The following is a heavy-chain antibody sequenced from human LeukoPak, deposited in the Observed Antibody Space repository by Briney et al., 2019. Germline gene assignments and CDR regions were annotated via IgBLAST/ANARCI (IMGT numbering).Heavy chain of an antibody. V-gene: IGHV3-48*03. D-gene: IGHD3-10*01. CDR2: ISSSGSTI. Sequence: PGGSLRLSCAASGFTSSSYEMNWVRQAPGKGLEWVSYISSSGSTIYYADSVKGRFTISRDNAKNSLYLQMNSLRAEDTAVYYCARDSAGSGSYVGYFEYWGQGTLVTVSS. CDR1: GFTSSSYE. J-gene: IGHJ4*02. CDR3: ARDSAGSGSYVGYFEY.